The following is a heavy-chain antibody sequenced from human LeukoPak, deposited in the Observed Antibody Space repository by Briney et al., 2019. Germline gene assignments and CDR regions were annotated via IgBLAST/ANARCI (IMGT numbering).Heavy chain of an antibody. CDR2: IRYDGRNK. CDR1: GFTFSSYG. J-gene: IGHJ6*03. V-gene: IGHV3-30*02. CDR3: AKGSVHMEYFYYYYMDV. Sequence: PGGSLRLSCVASGFTFSSYGMHWVRQAPGKGLEWVSFIRYDGRNKYYAESVKGRFTISRDNSKNTLYLEMNSLRAEDTAVYYCAKGSVHMEYFYYYYMDVWGKGTTVTVSS. D-gene: IGHD2-21*01.